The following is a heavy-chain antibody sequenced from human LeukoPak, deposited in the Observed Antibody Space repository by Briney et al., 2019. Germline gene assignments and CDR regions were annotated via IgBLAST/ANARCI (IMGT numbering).Heavy chain of an antibody. CDR2: IKYDGSEQ. V-gene: IGHV3-7*03. CDR3: ARDYGWSFAN. CDR1: KFTFRNYG. Sequence: GGSLRLSCAASKFTFRNYGMNWVRQAPGKGPEWVANIKYDGSEQYYVDSVKGRFSISRDNTKNLLYLQMNSLRVEDTAVYYCARDYGWSFANWGQGTLVTVSS. D-gene: IGHD3-10*01. J-gene: IGHJ4*02.